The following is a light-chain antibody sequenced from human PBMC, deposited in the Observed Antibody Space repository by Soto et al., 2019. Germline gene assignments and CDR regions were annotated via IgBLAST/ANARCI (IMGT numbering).Light chain of an antibody. CDR2: CSN. J-gene: IGLJ2*01. CDR3: SSYTTSDATYVV. V-gene: IGLV1-44*01. CDR1: SPSIGGNT. Sequence: QSVLTQPPSASGTPGQRVSFSCSGSSPSIGGNTVYCYRQLPGTALKVLIYCSNQRPSGVPDRFSGSESGTSASPAISGLQSEDGADYYCSSYTTSDATYVVFGGGTKLTVL.